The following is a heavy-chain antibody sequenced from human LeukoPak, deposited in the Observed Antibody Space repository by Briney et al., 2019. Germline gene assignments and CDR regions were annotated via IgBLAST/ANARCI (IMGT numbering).Heavy chain of an antibody. CDR1: GGSISSGSYY. V-gene: IGHV4-61*02. D-gene: IGHD6-25*01. Sequence: PSQTLSLTCTVSGGSISSGSYYWSWLRQAAGKGLEWIGRMYSTGGTTYDSSLQSRVSMSADTSKNQVFLQVTSVTAADTATYYCASSRIAAGAIDYWGQGIPVTVSS. CDR3: ASSRIAAGAIDY. J-gene: IGHJ4*02. CDR2: MYSTGGT.